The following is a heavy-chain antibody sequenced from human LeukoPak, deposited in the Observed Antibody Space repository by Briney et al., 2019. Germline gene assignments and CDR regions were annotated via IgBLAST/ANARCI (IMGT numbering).Heavy chain of an antibody. D-gene: IGHD1-26*01. CDR2: INPNSGGT. V-gene: IGHV1-2*02. CDR3: ARDLGSGSYFELAY. Sequence: ASVKVSCKASGYTFTGYYMHWVRQAPGQGLEWMGWINPNSGGTNYAQKFQGRVTMTRDTSISTAYMVLSRLRSDDTAVYYCARDLGSGSYFELAYWGQGTLVTVSS. J-gene: IGHJ4*02. CDR1: GYTFTGYY.